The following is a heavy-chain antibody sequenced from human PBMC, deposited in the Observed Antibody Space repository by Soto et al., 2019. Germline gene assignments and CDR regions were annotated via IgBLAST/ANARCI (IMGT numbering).Heavy chain of an antibody. Sequence: QVQLVESGGGVVQPGRSLRLSCAASGFTFSSYGMHWVRQAPGKGLEWVAVISYDGSNKYYADSVKGRFTISRDNSXNTRYLQMNSLRAEDTAVYYCAKGGATVTRYYFDYWGQGTLVTVSS. J-gene: IGHJ4*02. V-gene: IGHV3-30*18. CDR1: GFTFSSYG. CDR2: ISYDGSNK. D-gene: IGHD4-17*01. CDR3: AKGGATVTRYYFDY.